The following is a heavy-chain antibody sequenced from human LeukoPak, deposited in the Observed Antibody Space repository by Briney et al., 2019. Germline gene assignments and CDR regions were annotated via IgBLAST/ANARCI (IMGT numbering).Heavy chain of an antibody. CDR3: TTAVPHNWNLVGYYYYYMDV. V-gene: IGHV3-15*01. CDR1: GFTFSNAW. Sequence: GGSLRLSCAASGFTFSNAWMSWVRQAPGKGLEWVGRIKSKTDGGTTDYAAPVKGRFTISRDDSKNTLYLQMNSLKTEDTAVYYCTTAVPHNWNLVGYYYYYMDVWGKGTTVTVSS. CDR2: IKSKTDGGTT. J-gene: IGHJ6*03. D-gene: IGHD1-20*01.